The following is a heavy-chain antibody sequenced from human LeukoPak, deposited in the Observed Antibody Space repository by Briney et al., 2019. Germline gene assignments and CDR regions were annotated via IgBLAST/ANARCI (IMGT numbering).Heavy chain of an antibody. Sequence: SETLSLTCTVSGGSISSGGYDWSWIRQHPGKGLEWIGYIYYSGSTYYNPSLKSRVTISVDTSKNQFSLKLSSVTAADTAVYYCARDRPYDSSEWGQRTLVTVSS. V-gene: IGHV4-31*03. CDR1: GGSISSGGYD. CDR3: ARDRPYDSSE. J-gene: IGHJ4*02. CDR2: IYYSGST. D-gene: IGHD3-22*01.